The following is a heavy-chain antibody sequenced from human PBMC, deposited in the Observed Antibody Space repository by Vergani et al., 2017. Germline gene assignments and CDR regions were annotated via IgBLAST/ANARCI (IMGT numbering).Heavy chain of an antibody. CDR3: AKDPSMIVVVTRFVYFDY. V-gene: IGHV3-48*03. CDR1: GFTFSSYA. Sequence: EVQLLESGGGLVQPGGSLRLSCAASGFTFSSYAMNWVRQAPGKGLEWVSYISSSGSTIYYADSVKGRFTISRDNAKNSLYLQMNSLRAEDTAVYYCAKDPSMIVVVTRFVYFDYWGQGTLVTVSS. D-gene: IGHD3-22*01. J-gene: IGHJ4*02. CDR2: ISSSGSTI.